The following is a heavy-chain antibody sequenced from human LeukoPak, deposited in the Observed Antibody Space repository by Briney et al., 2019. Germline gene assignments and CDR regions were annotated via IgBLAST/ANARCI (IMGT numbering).Heavy chain of an antibody. CDR2: IYGDGST. J-gene: IGHJ4*02. D-gene: IGHD3/OR15-3a*01. CDR1: GXIVSSYY. V-gene: IGHV3-53*01. Sequence: GGSLRLSWAASGXIVSSYYMTWVRQAPGKGLEWVSVIYGDGSTYYTDSVKGRFAISRDNSKNTLYLQMNSLSAEDTAVYYCARGDWGYWGQGTLVTVSS. CDR3: ARGDWGY.